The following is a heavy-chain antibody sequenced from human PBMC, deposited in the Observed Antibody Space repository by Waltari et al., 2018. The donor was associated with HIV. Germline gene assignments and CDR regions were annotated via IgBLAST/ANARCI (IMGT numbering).Heavy chain of an antibody. D-gene: IGHD1-26*01. CDR1: GFTFSSYW. J-gene: IGHJ6*02. Sequence: EVHLVASGGTLVQPGGSLRLSCAASGFTFSSYWMSWVRQATGKGLEWVANIKQDGSEKNYVASMKGRFTISRDNAKNSLYLQMNSLRVEDTAVYYCVRESATSPRYAMDVWGQGTTVTVSS. V-gene: IGHV3-7*01. CDR3: VRESATSPRYAMDV. CDR2: IKQDGSEK.